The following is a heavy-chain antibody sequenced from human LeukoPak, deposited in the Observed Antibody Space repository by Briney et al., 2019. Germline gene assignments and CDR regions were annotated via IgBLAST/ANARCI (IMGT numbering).Heavy chain of an antibody. V-gene: IGHV5-51*01. D-gene: IGHD1-26*01. CDR3: AREGSYTGSDTHDH. CDR1: GFSFTSYC. Sequence: GESLKISCKTSGFSFTSYCIGWVRQMPGKGLEWMGIIYPGDSNARYGPSFQGQVTMSVDKSISTAYLQWSSLRASDTAMYYCAREGSYTGSDTHDHWGQGTLVTVSS. CDR2: IYPGDSNA. J-gene: IGHJ4*02.